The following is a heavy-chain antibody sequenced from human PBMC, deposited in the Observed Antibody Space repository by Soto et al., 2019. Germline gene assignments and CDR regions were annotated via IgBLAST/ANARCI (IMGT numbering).Heavy chain of an antibody. CDR3: EKATETGGGAFEI. CDR2: ILVGGST. Sequence: GGSLRLSCAVSGFICSSYDMSWVRQAPGKGLEWVSTILVGGSTHYEDSVKGRFTISRDTSKNTVYLQMNSLTAGDTAVYYCEKATETGGGAFEIYGQGTLVTVSS. D-gene: IGHD2-8*02. V-gene: IGHV3-23*01. CDR1: GFICSSYD. J-gene: IGHJ3*02.